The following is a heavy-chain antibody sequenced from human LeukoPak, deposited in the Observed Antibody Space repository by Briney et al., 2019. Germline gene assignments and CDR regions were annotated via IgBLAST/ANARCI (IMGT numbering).Heavy chain of an antibody. Sequence: ASVKVSCKASGYTFTSYGISWVRQAPGQGLEWMGWISAYNGNTNYAQKLQGRVTMTTDTSTSTAYTELRSLRSDDTAVYYCARDRGIVVVPAAMEFGPWGQGTLVTVSS. CDR3: ARDRGIVVVPAAMEFGP. J-gene: IGHJ5*02. CDR1: GYTFTSYG. D-gene: IGHD2-2*01. CDR2: ISAYNGNT. V-gene: IGHV1-18*01.